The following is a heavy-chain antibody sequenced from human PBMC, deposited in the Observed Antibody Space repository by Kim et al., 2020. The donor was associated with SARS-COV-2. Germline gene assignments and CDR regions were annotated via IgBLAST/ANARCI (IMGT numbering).Heavy chain of an antibody. CDR2: ISAYNGNT. CDR1: GYTFTSYG. Sequence: ASVKVSCKASGYTFTSYGISWVRQAPGQGLEWMGWISAYNGNTNYAQKLQGRVTMTTDTSTSTAYMELRSLRSDDTAVYYCARDRDILTGPYAFDIWGQGTMVTVSS. CDR3: ARDRDILTGPYAFDI. D-gene: IGHD3-9*01. J-gene: IGHJ3*02. V-gene: IGHV1-18*04.